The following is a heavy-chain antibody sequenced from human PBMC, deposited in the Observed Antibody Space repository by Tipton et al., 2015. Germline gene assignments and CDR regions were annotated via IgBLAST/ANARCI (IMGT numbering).Heavy chain of an antibody. CDR3: ARGHQFYHGSMWFDP. Sequence: GLVKPSETLSLACSVYDGSISDYYWSWIRQSPGKGLEWIGYIYYTGRTNYNPSLMSRVTISVDTPKNQFSLKLSSVTAADTAIYYCARGHQFYHGSMWFDPWGQGTLVIVSS. CDR2: IYYTGRT. CDR1: DGSISDYY. V-gene: IGHV4-59*01. J-gene: IGHJ5*02. D-gene: IGHD3-10*01.